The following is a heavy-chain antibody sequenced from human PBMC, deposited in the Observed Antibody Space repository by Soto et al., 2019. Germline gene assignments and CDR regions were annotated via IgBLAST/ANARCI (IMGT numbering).Heavy chain of an antibody. CDR1: GYTFTSYA. CDR2: INVGNGNT. Sequence: ASVKVSCKASGYTFTSYAMHWVRQAPGQRLEWMAWINVGNGNTKYSQKFQGRVTITRDTSASTVYMELSSLRSEDTAVYYCARGYYGSGSYYGFSAFDNWGPGTMVTVSS. CDR3: ARGYYGSGSYYGFSAFDN. V-gene: IGHV1-3*01. D-gene: IGHD3-10*01. J-gene: IGHJ3*02.